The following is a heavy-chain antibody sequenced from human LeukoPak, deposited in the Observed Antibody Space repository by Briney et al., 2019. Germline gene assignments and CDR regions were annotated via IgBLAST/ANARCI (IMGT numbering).Heavy chain of an antibody. CDR2: IYYSGST. CDR3: AYSGSYGHLGY. V-gene: IGHV4-59*08. CDR1: GGSISSYY. J-gene: IGHJ4*02. D-gene: IGHD1-26*01. Sequence: SETLSLTCTVSGGSISSYYWSWIRQPPGKGLEWIGYIYYSGSTNYNPSLKSRVTISVDTSKNQFSLRLSSVTAADTALYYCAYSGSYGHLGYWGQGIPVTVSS.